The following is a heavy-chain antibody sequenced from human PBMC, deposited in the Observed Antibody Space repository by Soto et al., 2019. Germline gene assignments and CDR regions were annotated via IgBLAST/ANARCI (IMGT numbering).Heavy chain of an antibody. Sequence: SETLSLTCAVYGGSFSGYYWSWIRQPPGKGLEWIGEINHSGSTNYNPSLKSRVTISVDTPKNQFSLKLSSVTAADTAVYYCARWYGDYGLYYYYYGMDVWRQGTTVTVSS. CDR1: GGSFSGYY. CDR3: ARWYGDYGLYYYYYGMDV. J-gene: IGHJ6*02. V-gene: IGHV4-34*01. CDR2: INHSGST. D-gene: IGHD4-17*01.